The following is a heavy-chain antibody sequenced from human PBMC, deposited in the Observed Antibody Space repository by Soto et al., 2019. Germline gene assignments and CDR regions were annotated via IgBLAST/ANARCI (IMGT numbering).Heavy chain of an antibody. J-gene: IGHJ4*02. Sequence: GGSLRLSCVASGFSLANYPMNWVRQTPGKGLEWISYSSPRGDTIYYADSVEGRFTISRDNARNSLSPHMSSLRDEDSAPYYCAKGPHTNVGWPYYFESWGQGVPVTVSS. CDR2: SSPRGDTI. V-gene: IGHV3-48*02. D-gene: IGHD6-19*01. CDR3: AKGPHTNVGWPYYFES. CDR1: GFSLANYP.